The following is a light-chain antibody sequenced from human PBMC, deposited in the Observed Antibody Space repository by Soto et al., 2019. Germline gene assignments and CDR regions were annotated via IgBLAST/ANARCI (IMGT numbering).Light chain of an antibody. Sequence: ERVMTQSPATLSVSPGEKATLSCRASQSVSNNLAWYQQKPGQAPRLLIYFVSTRATGIPARFSGSVSGTEFSLTISSLQSEDFEVYYCQQYNEWPRTFGGGTKVETK. CDR1: QSVSNN. J-gene: IGKJ4*01. CDR3: QQYNEWPRT. V-gene: IGKV3-15*01. CDR2: FVS.